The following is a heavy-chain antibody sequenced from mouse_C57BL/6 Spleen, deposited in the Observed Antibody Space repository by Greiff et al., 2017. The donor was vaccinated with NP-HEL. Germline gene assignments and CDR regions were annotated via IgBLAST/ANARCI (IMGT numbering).Heavy chain of an antibody. D-gene: IGHD2-2*01. V-gene: IGHV1-76*01. CDR3: ARWFYYAMDY. CDR2: IYPGSGNT. CDR1: GYTFTDYY. J-gene: IGHJ4*01. Sequence: VQRVESGAELVRPGASVKLSCKASGYTFTDYYINWVKQRPGQGLEWIARIYPGSGNTYYNEKFKGKATLTAEKSSSTAYMQLSSLTSEDSAVYFCARWFYYAMDYWGQGTSVTVSS.